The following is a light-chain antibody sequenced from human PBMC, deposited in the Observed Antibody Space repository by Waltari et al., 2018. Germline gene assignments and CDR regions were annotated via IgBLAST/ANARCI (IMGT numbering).Light chain of an antibody. J-gene: IGKJ4*01. Sequence: WRASQSVSNNFLNWYQQKPGQAPRLLIYGASNRATGIPDRFSGSGSGTDFTLTISRLEPEDFAVYYCQQYDSIVLTFGGGTKVEI. CDR2: GAS. V-gene: IGKV3-20*01. CDR1: QSVSNNF. CDR3: QQYDSIVLT.